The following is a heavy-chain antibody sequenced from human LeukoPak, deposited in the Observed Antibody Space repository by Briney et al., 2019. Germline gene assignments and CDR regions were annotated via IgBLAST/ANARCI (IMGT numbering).Heavy chain of an antibody. D-gene: IGHD1-26*01. Sequence: GGSLRLSCAASGFTFSSYEMNWVRQAPGKGLEWVSYISSSGSTIYYADSVKGRFTISKDNAKNSLYLQMNSLRAEDTAVYYCARVVGATVVDYWGQGTLVTVSS. CDR2: ISSSGSTI. CDR3: ARVVGATVVDY. CDR1: GFTFSSYE. J-gene: IGHJ4*02. V-gene: IGHV3-48*03.